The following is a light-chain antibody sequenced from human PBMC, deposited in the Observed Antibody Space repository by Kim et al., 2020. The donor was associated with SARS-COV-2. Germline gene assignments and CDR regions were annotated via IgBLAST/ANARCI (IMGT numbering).Light chain of an antibody. CDR3: QVWDSSTLV. Sequence: SVALGQTARITCGGNNIGTKNVHWYQQKPGQAPVMVIYRDTNRPSGIPERFSGSKSGNTATLTISRAQDGDETDYYCQVWDSSTLVFGGGTQLTVL. J-gene: IGLJ3*02. V-gene: IGLV3-9*01. CDR1: NIGTKN. CDR2: RDT.